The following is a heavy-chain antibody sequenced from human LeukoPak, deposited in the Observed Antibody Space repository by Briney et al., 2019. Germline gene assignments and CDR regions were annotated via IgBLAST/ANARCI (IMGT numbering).Heavy chain of an antibody. CDR2: ISSNGGST. CDR3: ARDRLPYYYYMDV. Sequence: GGSLTLSCAASGFTFSSYAMHWVRQAPGKGLEYVSAISSNGGSTYYANSVKGRFTISRDNSKNTLYLQMGSLRAEDMAVYYCARDRLPYYYYMDVWGKGTTVTVSS. V-gene: IGHV3-64*01. CDR1: GFTFSSYA. D-gene: IGHD6-25*01. J-gene: IGHJ6*03.